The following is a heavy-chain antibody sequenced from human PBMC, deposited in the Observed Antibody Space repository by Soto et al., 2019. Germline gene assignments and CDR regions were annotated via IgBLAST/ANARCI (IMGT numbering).Heavy chain of an antibody. CDR3: ASRSFDYYDSSGSFDY. Sequence: QLQLQESGPGLVKPSETLSLTCTVSGGSISSSSYYWGWIRQPPGKGLEWIGSIYYSGSTYYNPSLKSRVTISVDTSKNQFSLKLSSVTAADTAVYYCASRSFDYYDSSGSFDYWGQGTLVTVSS. CDR1: GGSISSSSYY. V-gene: IGHV4-39*01. CDR2: IYYSGST. J-gene: IGHJ4*02. D-gene: IGHD3-22*01.